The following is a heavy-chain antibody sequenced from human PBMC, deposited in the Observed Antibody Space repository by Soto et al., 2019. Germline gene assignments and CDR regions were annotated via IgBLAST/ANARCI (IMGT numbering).Heavy chain of an antibody. CDR3: ARLGLTGPPVQYHHYGLDV. CDR1: GGSITGYY. V-gene: IGHV4-59*03. CDR2: IYHSGAT. D-gene: IGHD3-9*01. Sequence: QVQLQESGPGLVKPSETLSLTCTVSGGSITGYYWSWIRQPPGKGLEFIGYIYHSGATEYTPSLKCRVTISVDKSDNQFSLQMRSVSAADTAMYCCARLGLTGPPVQYHHYGLDVWGQGATVTVSS. J-gene: IGHJ6*02.